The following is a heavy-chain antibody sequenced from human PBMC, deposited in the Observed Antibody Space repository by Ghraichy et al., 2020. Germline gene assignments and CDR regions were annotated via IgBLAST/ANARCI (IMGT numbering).Heavy chain of an antibody. CDR1: GFSLTTRGMS. J-gene: IGHJ4*02. V-gene: IGHV2-70*11. D-gene: IGHD6-25*01. CDR2: IDWEDDK. Sequence: SGPTLVKPTQTLTLTCNFSGFSLTTRGMSVSWVRQPPGKALEWLARIDWEDDKYYSTSLRTRLSISMDTSRNQVVLTMTNMDTVDTATYYCARYPPYSGYDDGGQGTLVTVSP. CDR3: ARYPPYSGYDD.